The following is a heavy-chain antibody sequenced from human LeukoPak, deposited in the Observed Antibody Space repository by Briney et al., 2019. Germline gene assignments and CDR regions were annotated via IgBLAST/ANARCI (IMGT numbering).Heavy chain of an antibody. J-gene: IGHJ4*02. D-gene: IGHD2-2*01. V-gene: IGHV3-21*01. CDR1: GFTFSSYS. CDR3: ARDRCSSASCSFDY. Sequence: PGGSLRLSXAASGFTFSSYSMNWVRQAPGKGLEWDSSISSSSSYIYYADSVKGRFTISRDNAKNSLYLQMNSLRAEDTAVYYCARDRCSSASCSFDYWGQGTLVTVSS. CDR2: ISSSSSYI.